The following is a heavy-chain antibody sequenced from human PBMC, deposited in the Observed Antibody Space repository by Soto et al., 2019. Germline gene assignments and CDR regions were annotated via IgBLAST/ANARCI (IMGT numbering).Heavy chain of an antibody. CDR2: VNHNGRN. D-gene: IGHD6-19*01. J-gene: IGHJ3*01. V-gene: IGHV4-34*01. CDR3: ARGGSSDWQVAFDF. Sequence: QLHQQQWGAGLLKPSETLSLTCAVYGGSLSGYFWNWIRQSPGKGLEWIGKVNHNGRNNYNPSLKSRVTISLDMSKNQISLKLTSVTAADTAVYYCARGGSSDWQVAFDFWGQGTMVTVSS. CDR1: GGSLSGYF.